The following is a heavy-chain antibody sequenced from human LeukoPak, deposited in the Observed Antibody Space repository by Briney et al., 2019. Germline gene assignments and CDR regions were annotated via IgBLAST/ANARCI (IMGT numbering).Heavy chain of an antibody. CDR3: AKDLKARRYFDY. V-gene: IGHV3-23*01. CDR2: ISGTGNYT. J-gene: IGHJ4*02. Sequence: QSGGSLRLSCAASGFTFNSYGMHWVRQAPGKGLEWVSLISGTGNYTYYSDSVQGRFTISRDNSKNTLFLQLTSVRVEDTAVYYCAKDLKARRYFDYWGQGTLVTVSS. D-gene: IGHD5-12*01. CDR1: GFTFNSYG.